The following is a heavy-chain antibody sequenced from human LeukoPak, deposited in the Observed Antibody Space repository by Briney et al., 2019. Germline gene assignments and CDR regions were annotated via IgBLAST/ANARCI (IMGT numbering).Heavy chain of an antibody. CDR1: GGSISSGGYC. D-gene: IGHD2-15*01. V-gene: IGHV4-31*03. CDR3: ARDGSSFVAP. CDR2: IYYSGST. J-gene: IGHJ5*02. Sequence: SETLSLTCTVSGGSISSGGYCWSWIRQHPGKGLEWIGYIYYSGSTYYNPSLKSRVTISVDTSKNQFSLKLSSVTAADTAVYYCARDGSSFVAPWGQGTLVTVSS.